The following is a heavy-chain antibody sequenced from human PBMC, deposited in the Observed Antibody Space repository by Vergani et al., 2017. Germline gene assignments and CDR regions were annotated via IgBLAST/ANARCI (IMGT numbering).Heavy chain of an antibody. Sequence: QVQLVQSGAEVKKPGASVKVSCKASGYTFTSYDINWVRQATGQGLEWMGWMNPNSGNTGYAQKFQGRVTMTRNTSISTAYMELSSLRSEDTAVYYCARGMYYDFWSGYYGFGYYYYYYMDVWGKGTTVTVSS. CDR3: ARGMYYDFWSGYYGFGYYYYYYMDV. D-gene: IGHD3-3*01. CDR1: GYTFTSYD. V-gene: IGHV1-8*01. CDR2: MNPNSGNT. J-gene: IGHJ6*03.